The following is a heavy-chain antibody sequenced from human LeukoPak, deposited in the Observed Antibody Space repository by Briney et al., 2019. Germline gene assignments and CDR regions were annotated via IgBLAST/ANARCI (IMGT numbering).Heavy chain of an antibody. CDR2: VTSSGGHM. Sequence: GGSLRLSCAASGFIFSDYYMTWIRQAPGKGLEWVSYVTSSGGHMYYADSAKGRFTISRDNAKNSLDLQMNSLRAEDTAVYYCARVARYGDYIGGSDYWGQGALVTVSS. CDR1: GFIFSDYY. J-gene: IGHJ4*02. V-gene: IGHV3-11*04. CDR3: ARVARYGDYIGGSDY. D-gene: IGHD4-17*01.